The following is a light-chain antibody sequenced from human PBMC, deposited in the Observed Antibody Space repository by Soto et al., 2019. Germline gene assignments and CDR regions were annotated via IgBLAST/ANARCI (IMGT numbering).Light chain of an antibody. J-gene: IGKJ1*01. V-gene: IGKV1-39*01. CDR3: QQSYSTHWT. CDR1: QSISSY. CDR2: AAS. Sequence: DIQMTQSPSSLSASVGDRVTITCRASQSISSYLNWYQQKPGKAPKHLIYAASSLQSGVPSRFSGSGSGTDFTLTISSLQPEDFATYYCQQSYSTHWTFGQGTKVDIK.